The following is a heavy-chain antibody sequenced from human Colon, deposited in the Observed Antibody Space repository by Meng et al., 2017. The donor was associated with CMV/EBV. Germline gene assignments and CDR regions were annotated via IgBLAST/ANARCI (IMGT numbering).Heavy chain of an antibody. J-gene: IGHJ4*02. CDR1: GFTVSSNY. CDR2: IYSGGST. CDR3: ARDSPTYDSSGYQDY. V-gene: IGHV3-53*01. Sequence: GGSLRLSCAASGFTVSSNYMSWVRQAPGKGLEWVSVIYSGGSTYYADSVKGRFTISRDNSKNTLYLQMNNLRAEDTAVYYCARDSPTYDSSGYQDYWGQGTLVTVSS. D-gene: IGHD3-22*01.